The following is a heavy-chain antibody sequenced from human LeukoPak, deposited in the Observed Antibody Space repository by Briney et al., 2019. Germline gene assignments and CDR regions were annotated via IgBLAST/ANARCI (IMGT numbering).Heavy chain of an antibody. CDR2: ISISSGYI. J-gene: IGHJ2*01. CDR1: GFTFRSYS. Sequence: GGSLRLSCAASGFTFRSYSMNWGRQAPGEGLEWVSSISISSGYIYYADSVKGRFTISRDNAKNSLYLQMNSLRAEDTAVYHCAKGMFGYLGGLYWDFDLWGRGTLVTVSS. D-gene: IGHD3-22*01. CDR3: AKGMFGYLGGLYWDFDL. V-gene: IGHV3-21*04.